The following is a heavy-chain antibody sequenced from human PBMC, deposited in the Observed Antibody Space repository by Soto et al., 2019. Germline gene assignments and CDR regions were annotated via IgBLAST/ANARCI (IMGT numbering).Heavy chain of an antibody. CDR1: GFTFSSYA. Sequence: EVQLLESGGGLVQPGGSLRLSCAASGFTFSSYAMSWVRQAPGKGLEWVSAISGSGGSTYYADSVKGRFTISRDNSKNTLYLQMNSLRAEDTAVYYCARARTYYYDSSGYYTYTYWYFDLWGRGTLVTVSS. CDR3: ARARTYYYDSSGYYTYTYWYFDL. V-gene: IGHV3-23*01. D-gene: IGHD3-22*01. J-gene: IGHJ2*01. CDR2: ISGSGGST.